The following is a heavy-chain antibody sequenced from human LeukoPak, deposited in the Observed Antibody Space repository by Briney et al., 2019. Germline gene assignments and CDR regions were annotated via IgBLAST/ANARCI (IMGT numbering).Heavy chain of an antibody. Sequence: GGSLRLSCAASGFTVSSNYMSWVRQAPGKGLEWVSSISSSSSYIYYADSVKGRFTISRDNAKNSLYLQMNSLRAEDTAVYYCARDEVRGYCSSTSCYGLMYYYYGMDVWGQGTTVTVSS. CDR2: ISSSSSYI. CDR1: GFTVSSNY. D-gene: IGHD2-2*01. CDR3: ARDEVRGYCSSTSCYGLMYYYYGMDV. V-gene: IGHV3-21*01. J-gene: IGHJ6*02.